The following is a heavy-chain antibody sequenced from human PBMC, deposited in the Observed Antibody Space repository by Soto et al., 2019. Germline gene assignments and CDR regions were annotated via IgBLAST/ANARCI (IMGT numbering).Heavy chain of an antibody. V-gene: IGHV3-74*01. J-gene: IGHJ4*02. CDR2: IHTDGST. CDR3: GRNTPLDH. Sequence: EVQLVESGGGLVQPGGSLRLSCAASGFTFTNHWMHWVRQAPGKGLVWVSRIHTDGSTIYADSVKGRFTMSRDSAKNTLYLKMNSLRAEDTAMYYCGRNTPLDHWGQGTLVTVSS. CDR1: GFTFTNHW.